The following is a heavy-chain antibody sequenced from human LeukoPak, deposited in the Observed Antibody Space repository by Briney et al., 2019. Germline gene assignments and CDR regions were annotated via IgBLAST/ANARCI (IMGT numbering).Heavy chain of an antibody. CDR3: ARAQTGATSYYFDD. J-gene: IGHJ4*02. CDR1: GFPFSGYA. V-gene: IGHV3-64*01. CDR2: IHGNGGNT. Sequence: PGGSLRLSCAASGFPFSGYAMYWVRQAPGKGLEFVSGIHGNGGNTLYANSVKGRFTISRDNSKNTLYLQMGSLRGEGMAVYYCARAQTGATSYYFDDWGQGTLVTVSS. D-gene: IGHD1-7*01.